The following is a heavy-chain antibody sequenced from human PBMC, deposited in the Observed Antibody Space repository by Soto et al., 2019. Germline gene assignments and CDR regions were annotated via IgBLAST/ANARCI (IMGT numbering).Heavy chain of an antibody. CDR3: VRFGELLRPFDY. CDR2: IIPIFGTA. V-gene: IGHV1-69*13. D-gene: IGHD3-10*01. J-gene: IGHJ4*02. Sequence: ASVKVSCKASGGTFSSYAISWVRQAPGQGLEWMGGIIPIFGTANYAQKFQGRVTITADESTSTAYMELSSLRSEDTAVYYCVRFGELLRPFDYWGQGTLVTVSS. CDR1: GGTFSSYA.